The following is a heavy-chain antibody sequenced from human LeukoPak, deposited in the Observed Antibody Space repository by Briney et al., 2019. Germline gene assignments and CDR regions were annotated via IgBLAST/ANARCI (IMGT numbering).Heavy chain of an antibody. D-gene: IGHD4-23*01. V-gene: IGHV3-49*04. CDR1: GFTFGDHA. Sequence: GGSLRLSCTASGFTFGDHAMSWVRQAPGKGLEWVGFIRSKTYGGTTEYAASVKGRFTISRDDSKSTAYLQTNSLKTEDTAVYYCTGAVAHLDYWGQGTLVTVSS. CDR2: IRSKTYGGTT. J-gene: IGHJ4*02. CDR3: TGAVAHLDY.